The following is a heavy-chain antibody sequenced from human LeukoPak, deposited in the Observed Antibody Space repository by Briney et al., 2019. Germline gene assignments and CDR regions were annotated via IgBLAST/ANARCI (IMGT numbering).Heavy chain of an antibody. V-gene: IGHV3-7*01. CDR2: ILEDESAK. CDR3: ARGAVAGTVRFDY. J-gene: IGHJ4*02. D-gene: IGHD6-19*01. CDR1: GFTASSHW. Sequence: GGSLRLSCVVSGFTASSHWMSWVRQAPGKGLEWVAIILEDESAKYYVDSVKGRFTISRDNAENSLYLQMNSLRVEDTAVYYCARGAVAGTVRFDYWGQGTLVTVSS.